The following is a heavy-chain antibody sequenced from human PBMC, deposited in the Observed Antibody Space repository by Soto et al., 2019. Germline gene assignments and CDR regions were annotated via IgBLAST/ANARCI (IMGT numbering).Heavy chain of an antibody. CDR1: GFAFSSYV. Sequence: QVQVVESGGGVVQPGRSLRLSCAASGFAFSSYVMHWVRQAPGKGLEWVAVISYDGRNKYYADSVKGRFTISRDNSKNTLYLQMNSLRAEDTAVYYCAREIERLLGYWGQGTLVTVSS. D-gene: IGHD3-3*01. CDR3: AREIERLLGY. J-gene: IGHJ4*02. V-gene: IGHV3-30*04. CDR2: ISYDGRNK.